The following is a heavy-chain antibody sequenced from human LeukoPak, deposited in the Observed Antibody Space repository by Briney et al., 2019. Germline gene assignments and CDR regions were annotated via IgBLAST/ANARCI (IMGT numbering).Heavy chain of an antibody. J-gene: IGHJ5*02. CDR2: IYYSGST. CDR3: ARDHYDFWSGNWFDP. CDR1: GGSFSGYY. D-gene: IGHD3-3*01. V-gene: IGHV4-59*01. Sequence: SETLSLTCAVYGGSFSGYYWSWIRQPPGKGLEWIGYIYYSGSTNYNPSLKSRVTISVDTSKNQFSLKLSSVTAADTAVYYCARDHYDFWSGNWFDPWGQGTLVTVSS.